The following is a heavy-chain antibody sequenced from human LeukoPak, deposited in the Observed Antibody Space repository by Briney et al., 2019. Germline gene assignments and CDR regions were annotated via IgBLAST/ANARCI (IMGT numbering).Heavy chain of an antibody. V-gene: IGHV3-30*18. Sequence: PGGSLRLSCAASGFIFSNIGMHWIRQAPGKGLEWVAAISYDGSNKYYADSVKGRFTTSRDNSKNTLYLYLNSLRADDAAIYYCAKTDNDFWSGHYWGQGTLVTVSS. J-gene: IGHJ4*02. CDR2: ISYDGSNK. D-gene: IGHD3-3*01. CDR1: GFIFSNIG. CDR3: AKTDNDFWSGHY.